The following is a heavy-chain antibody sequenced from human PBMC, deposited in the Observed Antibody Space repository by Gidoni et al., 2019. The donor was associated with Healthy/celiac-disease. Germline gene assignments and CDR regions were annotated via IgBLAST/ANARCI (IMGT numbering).Heavy chain of an antibody. V-gene: IGHV1-46*01. J-gene: IGHJ3*02. CDR3: ARGQNEGVTIFGVAPDAFDI. Sequence: QVQLVQSGAEVKKPGASVKVSCKASGYTFTSYYMHWVRQAPGQGLEWMGIINPSGGSTSYAQKFQGRVTMTRDTSTSTVYMELSSLRSEDTAVYYCARGQNEGVTIFGVAPDAFDIWGQGTMVTVSS. CDR2: INPSGGST. D-gene: IGHD3-3*01. CDR1: GYTFTSYY.